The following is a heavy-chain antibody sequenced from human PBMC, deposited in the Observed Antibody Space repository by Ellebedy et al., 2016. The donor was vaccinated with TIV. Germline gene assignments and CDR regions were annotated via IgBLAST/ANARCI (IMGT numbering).Heavy chain of an antibody. J-gene: IGHJ6*02. CDR2: INHSGST. CDR3: ARGTVATSYNGMDV. Sequence: SETLSLXCAVYGGSFSGYYWSWIRQPPGKGLEWIGEINHSGSTNYNPSLKSRVTISVDTSKNQFSLKLSSVTAADTAVYYCARGTVATSYNGMDVWGQGTTVTVSS. V-gene: IGHV4-34*01. CDR1: GGSFSGYY. D-gene: IGHD5-12*01.